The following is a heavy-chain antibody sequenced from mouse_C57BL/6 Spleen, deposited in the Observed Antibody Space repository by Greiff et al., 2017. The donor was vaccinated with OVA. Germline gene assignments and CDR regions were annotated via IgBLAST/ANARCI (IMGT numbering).Heavy chain of an antibody. Sequence: VQLQQSGPELVKPGASVKISCKASGYSFTGYYMNWVKQSPEKSLEWIGEINPSTGGTTYNQKFKAKATLTVDKSSRTAYMQLKSLTSEDSAVYYCAREGYYGSSRYFDVWGTGTTVTVSS. D-gene: IGHD1-1*01. CDR3: AREGYYGSSRYFDV. CDR1: GYSFTGYY. J-gene: IGHJ1*03. V-gene: IGHV1-42*01. CDR2: INPSTGGT.